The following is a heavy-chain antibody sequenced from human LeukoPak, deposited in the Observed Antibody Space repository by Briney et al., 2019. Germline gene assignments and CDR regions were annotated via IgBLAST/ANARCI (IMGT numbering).Heavy chain of an antibody. CDR2: INHSGST. J-gene: IGHJ4*02. D-gene: IGHD3-22*01. Sequence: SETLSLTCAVYGGSFSGYYWSWTRQPPGKGLEWIGEINHSGSTNYNPSLKSRVTISVDTSKNQFSLKLSSVTAADTAVYYCARAKNYYDSSGYYYWGQGTLVTVSS. CDR3: ARAKNYYDSSGYYY. CDR1: GGSFSGYY. V-gene: IGHV4-34*01.